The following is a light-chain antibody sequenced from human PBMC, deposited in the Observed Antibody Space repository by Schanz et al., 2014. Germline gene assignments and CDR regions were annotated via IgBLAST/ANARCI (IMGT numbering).Light chain of an antibody. CDR1: QSVSSN. CDR3: QQRSNWPGGYT. J-gene: IGKJ2*01. Sequence: EIVMTQSPDTLSVSPGERATLSCRASQSVSSNLAWYQQKPGQAPRLLIYDASNRATGIPARFSGSGSGTDFTLTISSLEPEDFAVYYCQQRSNWPGGYTFGQGTKLEIK. V-gene: IGKV3-11*01. CDR2: DAS.